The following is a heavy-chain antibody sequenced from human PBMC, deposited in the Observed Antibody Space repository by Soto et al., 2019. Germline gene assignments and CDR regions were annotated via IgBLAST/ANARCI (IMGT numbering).Heavy chain of an antibody. CDR1: GFTFSTYG. CDR3: ARDPANYDSSFDAFDI. D-gene: IGHD3-22*01. CDR2: IWSDGSIK. J-gene: IGHJ3*02. V-gene: IGHV3-33*01. Sequence: GGSLRLSCAASGFTFSTYGMHWVRQAPGKGLEWVALIWSDGSIKYYVDSVKGRFTISRDNSKNTLYLQMSSLRAEDTALYYCARDPANYDSSFDAFDIWGQGSMVTFSS.